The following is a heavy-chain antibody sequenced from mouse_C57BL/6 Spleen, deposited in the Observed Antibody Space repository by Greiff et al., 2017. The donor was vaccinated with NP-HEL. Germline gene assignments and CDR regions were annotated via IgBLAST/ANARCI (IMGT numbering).Heavy chain of an antibody. CDR2: ISSGSSTI. V-gene: IGHV5-17*01. D-gene: IGHD1-1*01. CDR3: ARSELTSPFAY. CDR1: GFTFSDYG. J-gene: IGHJ3*01. Sequence: EVKLVESGGGLVKPGGSLKLSCAASGFTFSDYGMHWVRQAPEKGLEWVAYISSGSSTIYYADTVKGRFTISRDNAKNTLFLQMTSLRSEDTAMYDGARSELTSPFAYWGQGTLVTVSA.